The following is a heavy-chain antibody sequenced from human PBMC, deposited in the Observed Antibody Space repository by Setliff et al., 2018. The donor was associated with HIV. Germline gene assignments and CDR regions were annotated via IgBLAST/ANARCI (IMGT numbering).Heavy chain of an antibody. D-gene: IGHD3-10*01. V-gene: IGHV4-59*11. J-gene: IGHJ4*01. CDR1: GGSMSSHY. CDR2: VYYSGSS. Sequence: SETLSLTCTVSGGSMSSHYWSWMRQPPGKGLEWIAYVYYSGSSNYNPSLKSRVTVSVDTSKSQFSLNLKSVTATDTAVYYCARGFYDYGGSAYYFDYWGHGKLVTVSS. CDR3: ARGFYDYGGSAYYFDY.